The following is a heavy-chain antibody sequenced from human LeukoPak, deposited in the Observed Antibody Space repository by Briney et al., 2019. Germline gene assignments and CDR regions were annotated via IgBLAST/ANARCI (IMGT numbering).Heavy chain of an antibody. CDR1: GFTFSDYY. Sequence: GGSLRLSCAASGFTFSDYYMSWIRQAPGKGLEWVSYISSSSSTIYYADSVKGRFTISRDNAKNSLYLQMNSLRAEDTAVYYCARDVQRGYSGYKGGFDYWGQGTLVTVSS. J-gene: IGHJ4*02. V-gene: IGHV3-11*04. D-gene: IGHD5-12*01. CDR2: ISSSSSTI. CDR3: ARDVQRGYSGYKGGFDY.